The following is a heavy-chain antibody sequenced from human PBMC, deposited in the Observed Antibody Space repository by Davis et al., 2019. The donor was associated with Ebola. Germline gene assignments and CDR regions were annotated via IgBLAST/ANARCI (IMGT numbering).Heavy chain of an antibody. J-gene: IGHJ6*02. D-gene: IGHD6-6*01. Sequence: ASVKVSCKASGYTFTGYYMHWVRQAPGQGLEWMGRINPNSGGTNYAQKFQGRVTMTRDTSISTAYMELSRLRSDDTAVYYCARDRAIAARERIYYYYGMDVWGQRTTVTVSS. CDR1: GYTFTGYY. V-gene: IGHV1-2*06. CDR3: ARDRAIAARERIYYYYGMDV. CDR2: INPNSGGT.